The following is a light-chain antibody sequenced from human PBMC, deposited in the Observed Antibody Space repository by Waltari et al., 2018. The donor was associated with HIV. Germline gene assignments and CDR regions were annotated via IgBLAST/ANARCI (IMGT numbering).Light chain of an antibody. Sequence: VLTQSPATLSVSPGERATLSCRASQTFNGNLAWYQQKSGQAPRLLIYGASSRASGIPDRFSCSGSVTRFTLTITGLQSEDSAIYYCHQYNNWPQTFGQGTKVEV. CDR2: GAS. V-gene: IGKV3-15*01. CDR1: QTFNGN. CDR3: HQYNNWPQT. J-gene: IGKJ1*01.